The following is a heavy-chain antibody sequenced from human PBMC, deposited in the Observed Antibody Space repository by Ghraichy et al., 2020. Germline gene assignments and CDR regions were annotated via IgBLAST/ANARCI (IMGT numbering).Heavy chain of an antibody. D-gene: IGHD2-15*01. J-gene: IGHJ6*03. V-gene: IGHV5-51*01. CDR1: GYSFTSYW. Sequence: GESLNISCKGSGYSFTSYWIGWVRQMPGKGLEWMGIIYPGDSDTRYSPSFQGQVTISADKSISTAYLQWSSLKASDTAMYYCARHPAFGRGTGYCSGGSCYRYYYYYMDVWGKGTTVTVSS. CDR2: IYPGDSDT. CDR3: ARHPAFGRGTGYCSGGSCYRYYYYYMDV.